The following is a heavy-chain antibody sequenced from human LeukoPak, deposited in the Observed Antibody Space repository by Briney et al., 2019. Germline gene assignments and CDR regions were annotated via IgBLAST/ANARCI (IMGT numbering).Heavy chain of an antibody. D-gene: IGHD3-16*01. V-gene: IGHV3-74*01. CDR1: GLTFSYYW. Sequence: GGSLRLSCAASGLTFSYYWMHWVRQAPGKGLVWVSRISGDGSSTNYADSVKGRFTISRDNAKNTLYLQMNSLRAGDTAVYYCARTYLVGWYFDLWGRGALVTVSS. CDR3: ARTYLVGWYFDL. J-gene: IGHJ2*01. CDR2: ISGDGSST.